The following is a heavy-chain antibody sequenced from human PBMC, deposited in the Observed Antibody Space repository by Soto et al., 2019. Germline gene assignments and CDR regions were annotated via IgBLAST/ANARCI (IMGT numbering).Heavy chain of an antibody. Sequence: QVQLVQSGAEVRKPGASVKVSCEASGYTFTSYDIYWVRQATGQGLEWMGWMNPNTGNSGYAQKFQGRVTMTSDTSINTAHMELSSLRSEDTAVYYCARRAETNGWNRFGADKYYFDFWGQGTLVTVSS. V-gene: IGHV1-8*01. CDR2: MNPNTGNS. J-gene: IGHJ4*02. CDR1: GYTFTSYD. D-gene: IGHD1-1*01. CDR3: ARRAETNGWNRFGADKYYFDF.